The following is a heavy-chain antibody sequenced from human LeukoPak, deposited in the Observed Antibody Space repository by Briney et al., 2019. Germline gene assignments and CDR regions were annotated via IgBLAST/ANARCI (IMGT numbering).Heavy chain of an antibody. CDR2: IYHSGST. Sequence: SGTLSLTCAVSGGSISSSNWWSWVRQPPGKGLEWIGEIYHSGSTNYNPSLKSRVTISVDKSKNQFSLKLSSVTAADTAVYYCARVREVTFFPIIGYYMDVWGKGTTVTVSS. J-gene: IGHJ6*03. CDR3: ARVREVTFFPIIGYYMDV. D-gene: IGHD2-21*02. CDR1: GGSISSSNW. V-gene: IGHV4-4*02.